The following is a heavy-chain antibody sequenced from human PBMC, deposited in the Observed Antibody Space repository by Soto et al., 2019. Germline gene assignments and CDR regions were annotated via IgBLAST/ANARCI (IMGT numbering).Heavy chain of an antibody. V-gene: IGHV4-31*03. CDR3: ARGILNWGSTKRPYDFDF. D-gene: IGHD7-27*01. Sequence: QVQLQESGPGLVKPSQTLSLACSLSGGSIYTGNYYWSWIRQHPGKGLEWIGYNFYSGSSFYNPSLKSRVDISVDTSKNQFSLTLSSVTAADTAVYYCARGILNWGSTKRPYDFDFWGQGTLVTVSS. CDR1: GGSIYTGNYY. CDR2: NFYSGSS. J-gene: IGHJ4*02.